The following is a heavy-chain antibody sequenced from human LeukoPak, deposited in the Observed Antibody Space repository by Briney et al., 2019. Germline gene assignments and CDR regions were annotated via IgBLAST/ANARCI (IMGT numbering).Heavy chain of an antibody. V-gene: IGHV4-34*01. CDR1: GGSFSGYY. Sequence: SETLSLTCAVYGGSFSGYYWSWIRQPPGKGLEWIGEINHSGSTNYNPSLKSRVTISVDTSKNQFSLKLSSVTAADTAVYYCARGPAPWYYYDSSGHEYWGQGTLVTVSS. D-gene: IGHD3-22*01. CDR3: ARGPAPWYYYDSSGHEY. J-gene: IGHJ4*02. CDR2: INHSGST.